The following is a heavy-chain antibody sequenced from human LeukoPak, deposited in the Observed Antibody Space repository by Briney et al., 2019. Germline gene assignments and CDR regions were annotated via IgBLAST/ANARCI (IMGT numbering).Heavy chain of an antibody. CDR1: GGSISSSSYY. V-gene: IGHV4-39*01. D-gene: IGHD3-22*01. CDR3: ARRNCYYDTSINWFDP. CDR2: IYYSGST. J-gene: IGHJ5*02. Sequence: SETLSLTCTVSGGSISSSSYYWGWIRQPPGKGLEWIGSIYYSGSTYYNPSLKSRVTISVDTSKNQFSLKLSSVTAAGTAVYYCARRNCYYDTSINWFDPWGQGTLVTVSS.